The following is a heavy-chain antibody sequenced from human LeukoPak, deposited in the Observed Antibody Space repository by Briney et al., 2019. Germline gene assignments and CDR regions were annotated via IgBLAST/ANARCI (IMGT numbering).Heavy chain of an antibody. CDR2: IYNDGQT. Sequence: GESLRLSCAASGFTVSDFYMSWVRLAPGKGLEWVSVIYNDGQTFHAESVKGRFTLSRDNSKNILYLQMNSLRAEDTAVYYCTRDPDGWGQGTLVTVSS. V-gene: IGHV3-66*01. CDR3: TRDPDG. J-gene: IGHJ4*02. CDR1: GFTVSDFY.